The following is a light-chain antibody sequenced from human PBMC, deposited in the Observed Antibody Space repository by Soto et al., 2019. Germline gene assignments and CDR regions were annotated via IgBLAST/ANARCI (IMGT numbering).Light chain of an antibody. J-gene: IGLJ2*01. CDR3: CSYAGSSTAVV. CDR1: SSDVGSYNL. V-gene: IGLV2-23*01. CDR2: EGS. Sequence: QSVLTQPASVSGSPGQSITISCTGTSSDVGSYNLVSWYQQHPGKAPKLMIYEGSKRPSGVSNRFSGSKSGNTASLTISGPQAEDDADYYCCSYAGSSTAVVFGGGTKLTVL.